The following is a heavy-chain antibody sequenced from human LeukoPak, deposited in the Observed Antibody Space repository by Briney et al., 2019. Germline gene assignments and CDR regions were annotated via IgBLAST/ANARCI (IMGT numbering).Heavy chain of an antibody. CDR3: AKDLLSSDGYNFGY. J-gene: IGHJ4*02. CDR2: ISGSGGST. CDR1: GFTFSRYG. D-gene: IGHD5-24*01. V-gene: IGHV3-23*01. Sequence: GGSLRLSCAASGFTFSRYGMSWVRQAPGKGLEWFSAISGSGGSTYYADSVKGRFTISRDNSKNTLYLQMKTLRAEDTAVYYCAKDLLSSDGYNFGYWGQGTLVTVSS.